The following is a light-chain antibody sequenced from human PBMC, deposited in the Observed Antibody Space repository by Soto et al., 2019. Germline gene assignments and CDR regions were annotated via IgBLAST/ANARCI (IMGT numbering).Light chain of an antibody. CDR2: AAS. V-gene: IGKV3-20*01. CDR3: RQCGSSPCP. J-gene: IGKJ1*01. Sequence: EIVLTQSPGTLSLSPGERATLSCRASQSVSSYYLAWYQQKPGQAPRLLIYAASSRATGIPDRFSGGGSGTDFTLTISRLEREDCAVYYCRQCGSSPCPFGQVTKVDIK. CDR1: QSVSSYY.